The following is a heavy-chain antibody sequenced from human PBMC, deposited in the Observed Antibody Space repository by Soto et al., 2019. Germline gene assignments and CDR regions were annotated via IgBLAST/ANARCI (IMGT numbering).Heavy chain of an antibody. D-gene: IGHD3-3*01. CDR3: APYYNFWNT. V-gene: IGHV5-51*01. CDR1: VYTFTTSP. J-gene: IGHJ4*02. Sequence: PGESLKISCKPSVYTFTTSPIGWVRQMPGKGLEWMGIIHPGDSKTTYSPSFQGQVTISADKSISTAYLHWSSLKASDTAIYYCAPYYNFWNTWGQGTLVTVSS. CDR2: IHPGDSKT.